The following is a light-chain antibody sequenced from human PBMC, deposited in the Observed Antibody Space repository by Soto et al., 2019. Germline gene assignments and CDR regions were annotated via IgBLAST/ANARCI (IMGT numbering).Light chain of an antibody. CDR2: EVN. CDR3: SSCAGDNTYV. CDR1: SNDVGGYDF. Sequence: QSVLTQPPSASGAPGQSVTISCTGTSNDVGGYDFVSWYQQHPGRAPKLIIVEVNKWPSGVPDRFSASKSGNTASLTVSGLQAKGEADYYCSSCAGDNTYVSGPGTKVPVL. V-gene: IGLV2-8*01. J-gene: IGLJ1*01.